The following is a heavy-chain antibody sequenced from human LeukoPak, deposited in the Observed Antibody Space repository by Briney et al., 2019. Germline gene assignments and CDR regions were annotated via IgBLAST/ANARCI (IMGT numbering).Heavy chain of an antibody. CDR2: MNPNRDNK. Sequence: ASVKVSCKTSGYDFSDYDINWVRQAPGQGLQWMGWMNPNRDNKGYAEIFQGGVTFTRDMSIATVYLDLSRLRSDDTGVYYCARTRKDWNSPFDYWGQGTQVTVS. V-gene: IGHV1-8*03. CDR1: GYDFSDYD. J-gene: IGHJ4*02. CDR3: ARTRKDWNSPFDY. D-gene: IGHD1-7*01.